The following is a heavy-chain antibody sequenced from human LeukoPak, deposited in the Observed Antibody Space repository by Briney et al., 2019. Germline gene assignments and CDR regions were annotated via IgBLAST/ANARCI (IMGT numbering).Heavy chain of an antibody. D-gene: IGHD3-22*01. J-gene: IGHJ5*02. CDR3: ARMTYDGSGPKRNWFVP. V-gene: IGHV1-8*01. CDR2: INPNSGYT. Sequence: VRVSPEVSGYSLTSYYINWVRQATAQALLYMGWINPNSGYTGYAQRFEGHLHCTRNTSISTVYMELSSLRFEDTAIYYCARMTYDGSGPKRNWFVPWGQ. CDR1: GYSLTSYY.